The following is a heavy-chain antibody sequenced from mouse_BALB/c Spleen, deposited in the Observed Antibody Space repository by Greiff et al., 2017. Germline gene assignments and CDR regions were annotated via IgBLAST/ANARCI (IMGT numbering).Heavy chain of an antibody. V-gene: IGHV1-69*02. CDR1: GYTFTSYW. J-gene: IGHJ1*01. CDR3: TRAYYDYDVGYFDV. CDR2: IYPSDSYT. Sequence: QVQLQQPGAELVRPGASVKLSCKASGYTFTSYWINWVKQRPGQGLEWIGNIYPSDSYTNYNQKFKDKATLTVDKSSSTAYMQLSSPTSEDSAVYYCTRAYYDYDVGYFDVWGAGTTVTVSS. D-gene: IGHD2-4*01.